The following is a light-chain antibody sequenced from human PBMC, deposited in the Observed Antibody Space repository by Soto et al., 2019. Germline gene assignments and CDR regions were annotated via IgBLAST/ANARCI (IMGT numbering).Light chain of an antibody. J-gene: IGLJ1*01. CDR1: SSDVGGYDY. CDR2: DVR. V-gene: IGLV2-14*03. Sequence: SALTQPASVSGSPGQSITISCTGTSSDVGGYDYVSWYQHPPGKAPKLMIYDVRYRPSGVSNRLSGSKSGNTASLTISGLQAEDEADYYCSSYTSSSPYVFGTGTKLTVL. CDR3: SSYTSSSPYV.